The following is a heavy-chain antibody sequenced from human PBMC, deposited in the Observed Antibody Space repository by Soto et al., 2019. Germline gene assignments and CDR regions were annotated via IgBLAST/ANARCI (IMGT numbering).Heavy chain of an antibody. Sequence: EVQLVQSGGALVQPGGSLRLSCAASGFTPSRLSMNWVRQAPGKGLEWISYINSAGSIIYYADSVKGRFNISRDNDKKSLYLQMISLRAEDTDVYYCARGRDFGWLDNPNHAIEMWGHGTMVTVSS. CDR2: INSAGSII. D-gene: IGHD3-9*01. J-gene: IGHJ3*02. CDR1: GFTPSRLS. CDR3: ARGRDFGWLDNPNHAIEM. V-gene: IGHV3-48*01.